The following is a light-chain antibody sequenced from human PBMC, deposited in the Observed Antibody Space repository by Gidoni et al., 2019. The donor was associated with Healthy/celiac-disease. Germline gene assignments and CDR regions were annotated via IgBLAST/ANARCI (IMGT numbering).Light chain of an antibody. CDR3: QQYDNLPRT. V-gene: IGKV1-33*01. CDR1: QAISNY. J-gene: IGKJ4*01. CDR2: DAS. Sequence: DIQMTQSPCSLSASVVDIVTITCQASQAISNYLTWYQQKPGKDPKLLIDDASNLETGVPSRFSGSGSGTDFTCTISSLQPEDIATYYCQQYDNLPRTFGGGTKVESK.